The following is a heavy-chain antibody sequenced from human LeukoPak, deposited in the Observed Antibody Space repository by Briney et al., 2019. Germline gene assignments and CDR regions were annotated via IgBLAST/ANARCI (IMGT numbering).Heavy chain of an antibody. CDR1: GFTLSDYY. CDR2: ISSSGSTI. Sequence: GGSLRLSCAASGFTLSDYYMSWIRQAPGKGLEWVSYISSSGSTIYYADSVKGRFTISTDNAKNSLYLQINSLTPEDTAVYYCAKDRCSGGIGCYYYYMDVWGKGTTVTISS. D-gene: IGHD2-15*01. J-gene: IGHJ6*03. V-gene: IGHV3-11*04. CDR3: AKDRCSGGIGCYYYYMDV.